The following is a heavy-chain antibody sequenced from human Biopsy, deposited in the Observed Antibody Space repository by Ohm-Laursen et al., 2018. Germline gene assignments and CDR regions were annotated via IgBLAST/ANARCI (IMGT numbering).Heavy chain of an antibody. CDR1: GFTFTSYE. Sequence: SLRLSCAAPGFTFTSYEMNWVRQASGKGLEWVANIHYTGSPIYYADSVRGRFTISRDNGGYSLFLQMNSLRVDDTAVYYCARRIPLYGMDVWGQGTTVTVSS. V-gene: IGHV3-48*03. J-gene: IGHJ6*02. D-gene: IGHD2-2*02. CDR2: IHYTGSPI. CDR3: ARRIPLYGMDV.